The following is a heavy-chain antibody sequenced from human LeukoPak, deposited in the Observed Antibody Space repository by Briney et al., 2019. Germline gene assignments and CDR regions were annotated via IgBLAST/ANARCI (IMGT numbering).Heavy chain of an antibody. D-gene: IGHD2/OR15-2a*01. Sequence: SETLSLTCAVYGGSFSGYYWSWIRQPPGKGLEWIGEINHSGGTNYNPSLKSRVTFSVDTSKSQFSLKLTSVTAADTAVYYCARGFSHTGGYFDYWGQGTLATVSS. CDR2: INHSGGT. CDR3: ARGFSHTGGYFDY. J-gene: IGHJ4*02. CDR1: GGSFSGYY. V-gene: IGHV4-34*01.